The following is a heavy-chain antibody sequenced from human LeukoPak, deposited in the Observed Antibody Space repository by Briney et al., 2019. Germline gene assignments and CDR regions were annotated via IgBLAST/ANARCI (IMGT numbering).Heavy chain of an antibody. CDR3: ARHLTGTTSNFDY. J-gene: IGHJ4*02. CDR2: IYHSGST. Sequence: SQTLSLTCTVSGGSISSGGYYWSWIRQPPGKGLEWIGYIYHSGSTYYNPSLKSRVTISVDTSKNQFSLKLSSVTAADTAVYYCARHLTGTTSNFDYWGQGTLVTVSS. V-gene: IGHV4-30-2*02. CDR1: GGSISSGGYY. D-gene: IGHD1-7*01.